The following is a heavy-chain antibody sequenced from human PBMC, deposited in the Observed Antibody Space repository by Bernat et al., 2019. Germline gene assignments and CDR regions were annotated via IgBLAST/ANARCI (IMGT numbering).Heavy chain of an antibody. V-gene: IGHV3-NL1*01. D-gene: IGHD3-10*01. CDR3: ARGPSYYYGSGSFDFDY. J-gene: IGHJ4*02. Sequence: QVQLVESGGGVVQPGRSLRLSCAASGFTFSSYGMHWVRQAPGKGLEWVSVIYSGGSTYYADSVKGRFTISRDNSKNTLYLQMNSLRAEDTAVYYCARGPSYYYGSGSFDFDYWGQGTLVTVSS. CDR2: IYSGGST. CDR1: GFTFSSYG.